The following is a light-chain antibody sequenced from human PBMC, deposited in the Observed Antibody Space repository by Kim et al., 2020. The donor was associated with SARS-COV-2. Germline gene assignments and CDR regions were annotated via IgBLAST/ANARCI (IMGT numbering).Light chain of an antibody. CDR1: QGISNY. V-gene: IGKV1-27*01. Sequence: DIQMTQSPSSLSASVGDRVTITCRASQGISNYLAWYQQKPGKVPKLLIYAASTLQSGVPSRFSGSGSGTDFTLTISSLQSEDVATYYCQKYNSALALTFGGGTKVDIK. CDR3: QKYNSALALT. CDR2: AAS. J-gene: IGKJ4*02.